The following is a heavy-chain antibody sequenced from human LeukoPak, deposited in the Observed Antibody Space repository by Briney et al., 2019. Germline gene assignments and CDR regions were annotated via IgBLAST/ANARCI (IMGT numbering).Heavy chain of an antibody. V-gene: IGHV1-2*02. Sequence: ASVKVSCKASGYTFTGYYMHWVRQAPGQGLEWMGWINPNSGGTNYAQKFQGRVTMTRDTSISTAYMELSRLRSDDTAVYYCARLVGDPNPSAAAFDIWGQGTMVTVSS. CDR3: ARLVGDPNPSAAAFDI. CDR1: GYTFTGYY. D-gene: IGHD2-15*01. J-gene: IGHJ3*02. CDR2: INPNSGGT.